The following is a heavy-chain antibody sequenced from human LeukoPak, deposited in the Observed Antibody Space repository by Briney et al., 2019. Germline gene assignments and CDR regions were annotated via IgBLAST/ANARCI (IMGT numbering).Heavy chain of an antibody. CDR1: GFTVSSNY. V-gene: IGHV3-53*05. Sequence: GGSLRLSCAASGFTVSSNYMSWVRQAPGKGLEWVSVIYSGGSTYYADSVKGRFTISRDNSKNTLYLQMNSLRAEDTAVYYCAKTPARVHYFDYWGQGTLVTVSS. D-gene: IGHD5-18*01. J-gene: IGHJ4*02. CDR2: IYSGGST. CDR3: AKTPARVHYFDY.